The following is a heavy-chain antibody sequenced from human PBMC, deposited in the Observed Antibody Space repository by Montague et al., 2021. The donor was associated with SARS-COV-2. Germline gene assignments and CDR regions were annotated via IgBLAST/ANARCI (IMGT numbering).Heavy chain of an antibody. CDR2: MLNNGIT. V-gene: IGHV4-4*07. CDR1: GGSINSYL. Sequence: SETLSLTCTVSGGSINSYLWSWIRQPAGKRLEWIGRMLNNGITKYNPSLNSRVTVSLDTSKNQLYLKLYSVTAADTAVYYCAIRCREPLGFDIWGQGTKVTVSS. D-gene: IGHD1-26*01. CDR3: AIRCREPLGFDI. J-gene: IGHJ3*02.